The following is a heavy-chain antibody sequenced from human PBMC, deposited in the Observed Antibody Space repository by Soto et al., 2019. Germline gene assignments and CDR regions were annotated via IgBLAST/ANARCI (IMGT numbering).Heavy chain of an antibody. J-gene: IGHJ4*02. CDR2: IYYNGNT. V-gene: IGHV4-59*11. CDR3: TRANSYSEY. D-gene: IGHD7-27*01. CDR1: GGSISNHY. Sequence: QVQLQESGPGLVKPSETLSLTCTVSGGSISNHYWSWIRQPPGKGLEWIGYIYYNGNTNYNPPLKSRVTMSVDTSKNQFSLKLSSVTAADTAVYYCTRANSYSEYWGQGTLVTVSS.